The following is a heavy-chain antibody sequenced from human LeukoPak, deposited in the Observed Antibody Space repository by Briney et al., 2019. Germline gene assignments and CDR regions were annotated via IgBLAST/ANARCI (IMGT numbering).Heavy chain of an antibody. V-gene: IGHV3-30-3*01. CDR2: VSYDGSSE. CDR1: GFTFSSYS. CDR3: AKGARRFYDSSGYPSPFDS. D-gene: IGHD3-22*01. J-gene: IGHJ4*02. Sequence: GGSLRLSCAASGFTFSSYSIHWVRQAPGKGLEWVAVVSYDGSSENYADSVKGRFTISRDNSKNTLYLQMNSLRGEDTAVYYCAKGARRFYDSSGYPSPFDSWGQGTLVIVSS.